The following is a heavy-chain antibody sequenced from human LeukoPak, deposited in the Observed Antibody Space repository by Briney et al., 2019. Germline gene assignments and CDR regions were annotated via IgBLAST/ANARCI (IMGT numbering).Heavy chain of an antibody. CDR3: AKDWEYCSGGSCRTYGGLDY. CDR2: IYSDNT. J-gene: IGHJ4*02. CDR1: GFTVSSNS. Sequence: PGGSLRLSCTVSGFTVSSNSMSWVRQAPGKGLEWVSFIYSDNTHYSDSVKGRFTISRDNSKNTLYLQMNSLRAEDTAVYYCAKDWEYCSGGSCRTYGGLDYWGQGTLVTVSS. V-gene: IGHV3-53*01. D-gene: IGHD2-15*01.